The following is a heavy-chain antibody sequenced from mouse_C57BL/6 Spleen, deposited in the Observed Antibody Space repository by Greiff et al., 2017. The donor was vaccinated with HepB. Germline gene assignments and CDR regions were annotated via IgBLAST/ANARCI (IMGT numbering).Heavy chain of an antibody. J-gene: IGHJ2*01. CDR2: IYPGDGDT. Sequence: QVQLQQSGPELVKPGASVKISCKASGYAFSSSWMNWVKQRPGKGLEWIGRIYPGDGDTNYNGKFKGKATLTADKSSSTAYMQLSSLTSEDSAVYFCANDGYYEGNFDYWGKGTTLTVSS. CDR1: GYAFSSSW. CDR3: ANDGYYEGNFDY. D-gene: IGHD2-3*01. V-gene: IGHV1-82*01.